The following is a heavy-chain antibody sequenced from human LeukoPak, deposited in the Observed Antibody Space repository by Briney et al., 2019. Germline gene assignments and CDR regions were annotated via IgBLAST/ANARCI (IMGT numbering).Heavy chain of an antibody. Sequence: PTGRSLRLSCAASGFTFDDYAMHWVRHAPGKGLEWVSGISWNSGSIGYADSVKGRFTISRDNAKNSLYLQMNSLRAEDTALYYCAKGSSSRPFYYFDYWGQGTLVTVSS. D-gene: IGHD6-13*01. CDR1: GFTFDDYA. V-gene: IGHV3-9*01. J-gene: IGHJ4*02. CDR3: AKGSSSRPFYYFDY. CDR2: ISWNSGSI.